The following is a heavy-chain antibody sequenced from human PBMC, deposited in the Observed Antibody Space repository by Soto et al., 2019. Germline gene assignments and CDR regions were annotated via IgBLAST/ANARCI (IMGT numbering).Heavy chain of an antibody. Sequence: SGPTLVKPTQTLTLTCTFSGFSLSTSGMCVSWIRQPPGKALEWLARIDWDDDKYYSTSLKTRLTISKDTSKNQVVLTMTNMDPVDTATYYCARMVVDYYGSGSYYTILQTPNYYYYYMDVWGKGTTVTVSS. CDR2: IDWDDDK. J-gene: IGHJ6*03. CDR1: GFSLSTSGMC. D-gene: IGHD3-10*01. V-gene: IGHV2-70*11. CDR3: ARMVVDYYGSGSYYTILQTPNYYYYYMDV.